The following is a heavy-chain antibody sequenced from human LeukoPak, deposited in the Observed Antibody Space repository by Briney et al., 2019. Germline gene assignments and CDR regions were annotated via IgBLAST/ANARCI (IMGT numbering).Heavy chain of an antibody. J-gene: IGHJ6*03. V-gene: IGHV4-59*01. D-gene: IGHD4-11*01. CDR2: IYYSGST. CDR3: ASSTTVTTSYYYYYMDV. CDR1: GGFISSYY. Sequence: PSETLSLTCTVSGGFISSYYWSWIRQPPGKGLEWIGYIYYSGSTNYNPSLKSRVTISVDTSKNQFSLKLSSVTAADTAVYYCASSTTVTTSYYYYYMDVWGKGTTVTVSS.